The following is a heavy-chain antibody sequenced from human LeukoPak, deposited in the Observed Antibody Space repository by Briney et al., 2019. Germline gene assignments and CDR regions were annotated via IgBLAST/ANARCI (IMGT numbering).Heavy chain of an antibody. CDR2: IYHTGTT. CDR3: GRGHSGTYLDAFDI. CDR1: CPSISSDY. J-gene: IGHJ3*02. Sequence: KPSETLSPTRNVSCPSISSDYWAWTRQLPGEGLEWIGYIYHTGTTNYKPSLRGRVTISVDTSKTQFSLKLSSVPAADTAVDYCGRGHSGTYLDAFDIWGQGTLVTVSS. V-gene: IGHV4-59*01. D-gene: IGHD1-26*01.